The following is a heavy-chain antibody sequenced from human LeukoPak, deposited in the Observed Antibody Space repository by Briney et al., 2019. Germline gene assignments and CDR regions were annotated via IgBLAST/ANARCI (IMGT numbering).Heavy chain of an antibody. Sequence: PSETLSLTCTVSGGSISSYYWSWIRQPPGKGLEWIGYIYYSGSTNYNPSLKSRVTISVDTSKNQFSLKLSSVTAADTAVYYCARGWYSSSYYFDYWGQGTLVTVSS. CDR3: ARGWYSSSYYFDY. CDR1: GGSISSYY. J-gene: IGHJ4*02. D-gene: IGHD6-6*01. CDR2: IYYSGST. V-gene: IGHV4-59*12.